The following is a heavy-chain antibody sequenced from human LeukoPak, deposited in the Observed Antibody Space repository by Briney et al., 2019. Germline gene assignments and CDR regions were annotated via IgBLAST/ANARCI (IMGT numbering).Heavy chain of an antibody. J-gene: IGHJ6*02. D-gene: IGHD3-10*01. CDR3: ARVHPGGALYGMDV. V-gene: IGHV1-8*01. CDR2: MNPNSGNT. CDR1: GYTFTSYD. Sequence: ASVKVSCKASGYTFTSYDINWVRQATGQGLEWMGWMNPNSGNTGYAQKFQGRVTMTRNTSISTAYMELSSLRSEDTAVYYCARVHPGGALYGMDVWGQGTTVTVSS.